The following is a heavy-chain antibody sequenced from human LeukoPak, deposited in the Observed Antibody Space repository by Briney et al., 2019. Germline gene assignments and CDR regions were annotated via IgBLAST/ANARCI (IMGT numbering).Heavy chain of an antibody. CDR3: ARRYSGSYIDY. CDR2: IYYSGST. J-gene: IGHJ4*02. CDR1: GGSISSYY. V-gene: IGHV4-59*08. Sequence: SETLSLTCTVSGGSISSYYWSWIRQPPGKGLEWIGYIYYSGSTNYNPSLKSRVTISVDTSKNQFSLKLSSVTAADTAVYYCARRYSGSYIDYWGQGTLVTVSS. D-gene: IGHD1-26*01.